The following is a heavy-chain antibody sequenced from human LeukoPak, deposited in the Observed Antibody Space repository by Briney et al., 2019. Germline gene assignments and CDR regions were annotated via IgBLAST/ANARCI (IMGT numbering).Heavy chain of an antibody. CDR3: ARGSTSDWSFDY. J-gene: IGHJ4*02. CDR1: GYTFINYA. Sequence: GASVKVSCKASGYTFINYAIHWVRHAPGQRLEWMGWINADNGNTEYSQNFQGRVTITRDTSATTTYMELSSLRSEDTGVYYCARGSTSDWSFDYWGQGTLVTVSS. CDR2: INADNGNT. D-gene: IGHD3-9*01. V-gene: IGHV1-3*01.